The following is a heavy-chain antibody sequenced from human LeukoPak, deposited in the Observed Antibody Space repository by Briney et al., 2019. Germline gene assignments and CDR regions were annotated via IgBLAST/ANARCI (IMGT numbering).Heavy chain of an antibody. J-gene: IGHJ4*02. CDR1: GYSFTSYW. V-gene: IGHV5-51*01. CDR3: ARQKVTMVRGIIITECFDY. Sequence: PGESLKISCKGSGYSFTSYWIAWVRQMPGKGLEWMGIIYPGDSNTRYSPSFQGHVTISADKSISTAYLQWSSLMASDTAMYYCARQKVTMVRGIIITECFDYWGQGTLVTVSS. CDR2: IYPGDSNT. D-gene: IGHD3-10*01.